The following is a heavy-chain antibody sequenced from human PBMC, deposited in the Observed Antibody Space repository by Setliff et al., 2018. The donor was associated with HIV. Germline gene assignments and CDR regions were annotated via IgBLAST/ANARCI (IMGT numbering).Heavy chain of an antibody. CDR1: DGYISDGDYY. D-gene: IGHD3-10*01. V-gene: IGHV4-30-4*08. CDR3: ARRQSITMVRGATRGDFDY. J-gene: IGHJ4*02. Sequence: SETLSLTCTVSDGYISDGDYYWTWIRQTPGKGLEWIGHSYYSGSAHYNASLKSRVTMSVDMSHNQFSLKLRSVTAADSAGYYCARRQSITMVRGATRGDFDYWGQGTLVTVSS. CDR2: SYYSGSA.